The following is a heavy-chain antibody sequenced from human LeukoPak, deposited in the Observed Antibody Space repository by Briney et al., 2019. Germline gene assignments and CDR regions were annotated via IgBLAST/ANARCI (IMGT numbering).Heavy chain of an antibody. D-gene: IGHD5-18*01. CDR3: ARPLVDTGIGAAFDI. CDR1: GFTCSDYY. V-gene: IGHV3-11*01. Sequence: GGSLRLSCAASGFTCSDYYMSWIRQAPGKGLEWVSYISSSGSAIYYADSVKGRFTISRDNAKNSLYLQMNSLRAEDTAVYHCARPLVDTGIGAAFDIWGQGTMVTVSS. J-gene: IGHJ3*02. CDR2: ISSSGSAI.